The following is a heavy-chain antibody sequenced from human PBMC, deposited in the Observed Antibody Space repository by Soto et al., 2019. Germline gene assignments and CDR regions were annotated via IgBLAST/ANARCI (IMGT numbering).Heavy chain of an antibody. CDR1: GGSISSGGYS. J-gene: IGHJ3*02. D-gene: IGHD3-16*01. Sequence: SETLSLTCAVSGGSISSGGYSWSWIRQPPGKGLEWIGYIYHSGSTYYNPSLKSRVTISVDRSKNQFSLKLSSVTAADTAVYYWASDRLQGRYAFDIWGQVTMVTVSS. CDR3: ASDRLQGRYAFDI. V-gene: IGHV4-30-2*01. CDR2: IYHSGST.